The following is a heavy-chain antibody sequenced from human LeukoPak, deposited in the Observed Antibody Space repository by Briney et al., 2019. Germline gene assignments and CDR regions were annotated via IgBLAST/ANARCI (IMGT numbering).Heavy chain of an antibody. D-gene: IGHD3-16*01. V-gene: IGHV4-31*03. CDR1: GGSISSGGYY. Sequence: TLSLTCTVSGGSISSGGYYWSWIRQHPGKGLEWIGYIYYSGSTYYNPSLKSRVTISVDTSKNQFSLKLSSVTAADTVVYYCARGDAGGVLDYWGQGTLVTVSS. J-gene: IGHJ4*02. CDR2: IYYSGST. CDR3: ARGDAGGVLDY.